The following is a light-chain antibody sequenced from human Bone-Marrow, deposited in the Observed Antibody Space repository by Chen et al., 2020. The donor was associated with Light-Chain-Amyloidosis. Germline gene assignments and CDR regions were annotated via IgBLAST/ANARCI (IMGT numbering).Light chain of an antibody. CDR1: SSNVGGLNL. CDR2: EVT. V-gene: IGLV2-23*02. Sequence: QSALTQPASVSGSPGQSITISCTGTSSNVGGLNLVSWYQQHPGKAPKLIFYEVTKRPSGVSNRFSAFKSGNTASLTISELQTEDEADYYCCSYAGDSTLLFGGGTKLTVL. CDR3: CSYAGDSTLL. J-gene: IGLJ2*01.